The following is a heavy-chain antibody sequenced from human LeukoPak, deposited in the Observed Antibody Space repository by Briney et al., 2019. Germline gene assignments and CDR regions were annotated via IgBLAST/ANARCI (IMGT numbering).Heavy chain of an antibody. Sequence: PSETLSLTCAVYGGSFSCYYWSWIRHPPGKWLEWIGEINHSVNTNYNPSLKTRVTISIDTSKNQFSLKLSSVTAADTAVYYCARGPNSYILVAPAAATYYYYGMDVWGQGTTVTVSS. J-gene: IGHJ6*02. V-gene: IGHV4-34*01. CDR3: ARGPNSYILVAPAAATYYYYGMDV. CDR2: INHSVNT. CDR1: GGSFSCYY. D-gene: IGHD2-2*01.